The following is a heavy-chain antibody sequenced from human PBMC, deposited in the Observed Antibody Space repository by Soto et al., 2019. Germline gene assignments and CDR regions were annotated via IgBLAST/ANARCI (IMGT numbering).Heavy chain of an antibody. J-gene: IGHJ6*03. CDR3: ARVNYDFWSGLTYYYYMDV. D-gene: IGHD3-3*01. CDR2: IYYSGST. V-gene: IGHV4-59*01. CDR1: GGSISSYY. Sequence: SETLSLTLTVSGGSISSYYWSWIRQPPGKGLEWIGYIYYSGSTNYNPSLKSRVTISVDTSKNQFSLKLSSVTAADTAVYYCARVNYDFWSGLTYYYYMDVWGKGTTVTVSS.